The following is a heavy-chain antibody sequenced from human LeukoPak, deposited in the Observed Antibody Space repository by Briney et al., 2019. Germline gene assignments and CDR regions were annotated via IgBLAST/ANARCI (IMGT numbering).Heavy chain of an antibody. V-gene: IGHV1-8*03. D-gene: IGHD3-10*01. CDR1: GYTFTSYG. J-gene: IGHJ5*02. CDR3: ARIHSMLRGEIYNWLDP. CDR2: MNPNSGNT. Sequence: ASVKVSCKASGYTFTSYGISWVRQAPGQGLEWMGWMNPNSGNTDYAQRFQGRVTITRDTSLNTAYMELSSLESEDTAVYYCARIHSMLRGEIYNWLDPWGQGTLVTVSS.